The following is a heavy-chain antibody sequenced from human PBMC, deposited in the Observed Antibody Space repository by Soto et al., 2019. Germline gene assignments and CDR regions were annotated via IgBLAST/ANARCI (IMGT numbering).Heavy chain of an antibody. CDR2: IYHSGRT. D-gene: IGHD6-13*01. CDR1: GGSISFYN. V-gene: IGHV4-59*01. Sequence: QVQLQESGPGLVKPSETLSLTCSVSGGSISFYNWNWIRQSPGKGLEWIGYIYHSGRTNYNPSLTRRVPISVETSKNQFSLQLSSVTAADTAVYYCAKGDSTTHGDSFDIWGQGTMVTVSP. CDR3: AKGDSTTHGDSFDI. J-gene: IGHJ3*02.